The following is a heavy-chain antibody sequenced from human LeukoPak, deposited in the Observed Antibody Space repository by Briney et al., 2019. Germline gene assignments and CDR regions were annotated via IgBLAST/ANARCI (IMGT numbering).Heavy chain of an antibody. Sequence: ASVTVSFKASGYTFASYGISWVRQAPGQGLEWMGWISAYNGNTNYAQRLQGRVTMTTDTSTSTAYMELRSLRADDTAVYYCARNTYHYDSRGYFYFDYWGQGTLVTVSS. CDR1: GYTFASYG. D-gene: IGHD3-22*01. CDR2: ISAYNGNT. J-gene: IGHJ4*02. CDR3: ARNTYHYDSRGYFYFDY. V-gene: IGHV1-18*01.